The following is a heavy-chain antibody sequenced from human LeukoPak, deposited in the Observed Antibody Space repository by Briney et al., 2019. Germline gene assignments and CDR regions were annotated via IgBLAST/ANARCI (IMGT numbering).Heavy chain of an antibody. Sequence: SETLSLTCIVSGGSISGYYWGWLRQPAGKGLEWIGRIYSSGNTNYNPFLKSRVTMSVDTSKNQFSLNLSSVTAADTAVYYCARGPRSSDWYSIDYWGQGTLVTVSS. J-gene: IGHJ4*02. V-gene: IGHV4-4*07. CDR3: ARGPRSSDWYSIDY. CDR1: GGSISGYY. CDR2: IYSSGNT. D-gene: IGHD6-19*01.